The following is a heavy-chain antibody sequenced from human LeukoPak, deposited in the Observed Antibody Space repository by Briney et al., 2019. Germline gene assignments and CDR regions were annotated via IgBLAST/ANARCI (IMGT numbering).Heavy chain of an antibody. CDR2: IYTSGST. CDR3: ARERLDYDILTGRNYYYYYMDV. V-gene: IGHV4-4*07. CDR1: GGSISSNY. Sequence: SETLSLTCTVSGGSISSNYWSWIRQPAGKGLEWIGRIYTSGSTNYNPSLKSRVTMSVDTSKNQFSLKLSSVTAADTAVYYCARERLDYDILTGRNYYYYYMDVWGKGTTVTVSS. D-gene: IGHD3-9*01. J-gene: IGHJ6*03.